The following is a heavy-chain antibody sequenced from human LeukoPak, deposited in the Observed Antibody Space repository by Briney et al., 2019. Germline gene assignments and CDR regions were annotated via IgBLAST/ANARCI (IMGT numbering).Heavy chain of an antibody. CDR2: ISSSGSTI. J-gene: IGHJ6*04. D-gene: IGHD3-10*02. CDR1: GFTFSSYE. CDR3: AELGITTIGGV. V-gene: IGHV3-48*03. Sequence: SGGSLRLSCAASGFTFSSYEMNWVRQAPGKGLKWVSYISSSGSTIYYADSVKGRFTISRDNAKNSLYLQINSLRAEDTAVYYCAELGITTIGGVWGKGTTVTISS.